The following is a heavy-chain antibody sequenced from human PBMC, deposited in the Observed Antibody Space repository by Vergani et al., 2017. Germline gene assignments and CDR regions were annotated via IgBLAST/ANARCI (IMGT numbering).Heavy chain of an antibody. V-gene: IGHV4-34*01. CDR3: ARVGGYSSSWDFDY. J-gene: IGHJ4*02. CDR1: GGSFSGYY. CDR2: INHSGST. D-gene: IGHD6-6*01. Sequence: QVQLQQWGAGLLKPSETLSLTCAVYGGSFSGYYWSWIRQPPGKGLEWSGKINHSGSTNYNPSLKSRVTISVDTSKNTFSLRLSSVTAADTAVYYCARVGGYSSSWDFDYWGQGTLVTVS.